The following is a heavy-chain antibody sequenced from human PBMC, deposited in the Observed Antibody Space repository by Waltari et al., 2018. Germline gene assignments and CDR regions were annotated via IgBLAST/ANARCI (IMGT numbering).Heavy chain of an antibody. J-gene: IGHJ6*02. V-gene: IGHV4-30-4*01. CDR1: GGSIRSGDHY. D-gene: IGHD2-15*01. CDR2: VYYTGGT. CDR3: ARDRGPGEYYYGMDV. Sequence: QVQLQESGPGLVKSSQTLSLTCTVSGGSIRSGDHYWNWIRQSPGKGLGWIGYVYYTGGTYYNPSLKSRLNIAVDTSKSQFTLSLYSVTAADTAVYYCARDRGPGEYYYGMDVWGQGTTVIVSS.